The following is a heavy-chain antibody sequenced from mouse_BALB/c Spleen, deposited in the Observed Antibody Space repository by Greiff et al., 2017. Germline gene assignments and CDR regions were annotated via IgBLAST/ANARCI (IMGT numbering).Heavy chain of an antibody. CDR3: TRAITTVAGAMDY. D-gene: IGHD1-1*01. CDR2: ISSGGSYT. J-gene: IGHJ4*01. V-gene: IGHV5-6-4*01. CDR1: GFTFSSYT. Sequence: EVKLVESGGGLVKPGGSLKLSCAASGFTFSSYTMSWVRQTPEKRLEWVATISSGGSYTYHPDSVKGRFTISRDNAKNTLYLQMSSLKSEDTAMYYCTRAITTVAGAMDYWGQGTSVTVSS.